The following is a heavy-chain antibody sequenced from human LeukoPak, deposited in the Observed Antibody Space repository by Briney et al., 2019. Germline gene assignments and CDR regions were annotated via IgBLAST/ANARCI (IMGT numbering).Heavy chain of an antibody. CDR1: GFTFRSYG. J-gene: IGHJ4*02. CDR3: AKGFKVCTNGVCYDGDALQQSFDY. V-gene: IGHV3-23*01. D-gene: IGHD2-8*01. Sequence: QPGGSLRLSCAASGFTFRSYGMSWVRQAPGKGLEWVSAISGSGGSTYYADSVKGRFTISRDNSKNTLYLQMNSLRAEDTAVYYCAKGFKVCTNGVCYDGDALQQSFDYWGQGTLVTVSS. CDR2: ISGSGGST.